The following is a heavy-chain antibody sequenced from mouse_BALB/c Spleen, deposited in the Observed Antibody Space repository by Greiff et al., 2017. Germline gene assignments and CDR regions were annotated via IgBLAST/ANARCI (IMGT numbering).Heavy chain of an antibody. Sequence: VQVVESGAELARPGASVKLSCKASGYTFTSYWMQWVKQRPGQGLEWIGAIYPGDGDTRYTQKFKGKATLTADKSSSTAYMQLSSLASEDSAVYYCARKGEGRGAMDYWGQGTSVTVSS. V-gene: IGHV1-87*01. CDR3: ARKGEGRGAMDY. CDR2: IYPGDGDT. J-gene: IGHJ4*01. CDR1: GYTFTSYW.